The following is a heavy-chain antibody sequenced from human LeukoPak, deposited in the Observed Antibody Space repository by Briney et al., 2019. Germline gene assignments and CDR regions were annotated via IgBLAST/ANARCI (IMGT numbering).Heavy chain of an antibody. J-gene: IGHJ4*02. Sequence: PSETLSLTCAVYGGSFSGYYWSWIRQPPGKGLEWIGEINHSGSTNYNPSLKSRVTISVDTSKNQFSLKLSSVTAADTAVYYCARGGVVRGADYWGQGTLVTVSS. D-gene: IGHD3-10*01. V-gene: IGHV4-34*01. CDR1: GGSFSGYY. CDR2: INHSGST. CDR3: ARGGVVRGADY.